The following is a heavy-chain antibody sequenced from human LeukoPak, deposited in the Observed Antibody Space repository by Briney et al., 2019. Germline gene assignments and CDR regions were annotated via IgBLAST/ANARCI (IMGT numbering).Heavy chain of an antibody. D-gene: IGHD1-26*01. CDR2: ISAYNGNT. CDR1: GYSFPSYG. V-gene: IGHV1-18*01. J-gene: IGHJ6*03. CDR3: ARGVGRLSGSYPNYYMDA. Sequence: ASVKVSCKASGYSFPSYGISWMRQAPGQGLEWMGWISAYNGNTKYAQKLQGRVTMTTDTSTTTAYMELRSLRSDDTAVYYCARGVGRLSGSYPNYYMDAWGKGTTVTVSS.